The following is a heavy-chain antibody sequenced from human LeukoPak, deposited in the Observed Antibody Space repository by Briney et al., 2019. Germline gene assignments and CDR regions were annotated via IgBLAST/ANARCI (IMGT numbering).Heavy chain of an antibody. CDR1: GGSFSGYY. CDR2: INHSGST. Sequence: SETLSLTCAVYGGSFSGYYWSWIRQPPGKGLEWIGEINHSGSTNYNPSLKSRVTISVDTSKNQFSLKLSSVTATDTAVYYCARDSRQSLFYYYYYGTDVWGQGTTVTVSS. CDR3: ARDSRQSLFYYYYYGTDV. D-gene: IGHD3-22*01. J-gene: IGHJ6*02. V-gene: IGHV4-34*01.